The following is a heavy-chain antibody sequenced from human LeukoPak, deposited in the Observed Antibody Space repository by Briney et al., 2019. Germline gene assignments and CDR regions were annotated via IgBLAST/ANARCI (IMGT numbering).Heavy chain of an antibody. CDR1: GGSISSHY. V-gene: IGHV4-59*11. CDR2: IYYSGTT. J-gene: IGHJ4*02. Sequence: SETLSLTCTVSGGSISSHYWSWFRQTPGERPEWIAFIYYSGTTNYNPSLKGRVTISIDSSKNQFPLKLSSVTAADTAVYYCARVGTAMVISRVDYWGQRTPVTVSS. CDR3: ARVGTAMVISRVDY. D-gene: IGHD5-18*01.